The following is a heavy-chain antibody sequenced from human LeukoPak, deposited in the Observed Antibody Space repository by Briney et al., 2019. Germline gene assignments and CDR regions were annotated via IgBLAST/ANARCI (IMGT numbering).Heavy chain of an antibody. CDR1: GYSFTSYW. D-gene: IGHD5-18*01. CDR2: IYPGDSDT. J-gene: IGHJ3*02. V-gene: IGHV5-51*03. CDR3: ARKSLYSYGEVGAFDI. Sequence: PEESLKISCKGSGYSFTSYWIGWVRQMPGKGLEWMGIIYPGDSDTRYSPSFQGQVTISADKSISTAYLQWSSLKASDTAMYYCARKSLYSYGEVGAFDIWGQGTMVTVSS.